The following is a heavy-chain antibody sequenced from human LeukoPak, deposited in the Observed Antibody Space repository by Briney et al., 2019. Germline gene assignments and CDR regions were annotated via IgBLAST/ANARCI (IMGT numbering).Heavy chain of an antibody. D-gene: IGHD5-18*01. CDR2: ISAYNGNT. CDR3: ARVGRGYSYGYAGY. V-gene: IGHV1-18*01. J-gene: IGHJ4*02. Sequence: ASVKVSCKASGYTFTIYGISWVRQAPGQGLEWMGWISAYNGNTNYAQKLQGRVTMTTDTSTSTAYMELRSLRSDDTAVYYCARVGRGYSYGYAGYWGQGTLVTVSS. CDR1: GYTFTIYG.